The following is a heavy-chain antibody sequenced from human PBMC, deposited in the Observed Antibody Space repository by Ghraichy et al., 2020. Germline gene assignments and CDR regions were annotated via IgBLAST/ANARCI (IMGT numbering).Heavy chain of an antibody. D-gene: IGHD6-6*01. Sequence: ASVKVSCKASGYTFSGYYIHWVRQAPGQGLEWMGWINPESGGTNHGQKYKGRVTMTRDTYISTAYMKLSRLTSDDTDMYYCTRLFSDSSSHTKSITMYHYGLDICVPVTTVTVFS. CDR3: TRLFSDSSSHTKSITMYHYGLDI. V-gene: IGHV1-2*02. CDR1: GYTFSGYY. CDR2: INPESGGT. J-gene: IGHJ6*02.